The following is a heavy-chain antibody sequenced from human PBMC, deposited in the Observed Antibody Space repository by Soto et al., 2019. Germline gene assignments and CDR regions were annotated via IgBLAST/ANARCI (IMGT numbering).Heavy chain of an antibody. CDR3: ARGGSTFSMVWEVFSSDY. CDR1: GYTFNNFG. J-gene: IGHJ4*02. CDR2: ISTYNGNT. V-gene: IGHV1-18*01. D-gene: IGHD3-10*01. Sequence: TVRVSCKTSGYTFNNFGISWVRQAPGQGLEWMGWISTYNGNTKFAQKFQGRLTMTTDTSTSTAYMDLRSLRSDDTAIYYCARGGSTFSMVWEVFSSDYWGQGTLVTVSS.